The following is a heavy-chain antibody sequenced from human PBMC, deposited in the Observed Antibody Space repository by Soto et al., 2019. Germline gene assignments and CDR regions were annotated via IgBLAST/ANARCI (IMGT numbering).Heavy chain of an antibody. V-gene: IGHV3-23*01. CDR3: AKDQRGFSSTDRIDY. J-gene: IGHJ4*02. Sequence: EVQLLQSGGGLVQPGGSLRLSCAASGFTFSSYAMSWVRQAPGKGLEWVSSISGSGGSTYHADSVKGRFTISRDNSKNTLYLQLNSLRAEDTAVYYCAKDQRGFSSTDRIDYWGQGILVTVSS. CDR1: GFTFSSYA. CDR2: ISGSGGST. D-gene: IGHD6-13*01.